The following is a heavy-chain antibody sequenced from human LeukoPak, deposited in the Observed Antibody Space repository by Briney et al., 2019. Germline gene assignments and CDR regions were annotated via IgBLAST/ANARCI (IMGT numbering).Heavy chain of an antibody. CDR1: GGTFSSYA. D-gene: IGHD6-13*01. J-gene: IGHJ4*02. CDR2: IIPILGIA. CDR3: ARTVPAIAAAGTFDY. Sequence: SVKVSCKASGGTFSSYAISWVRQAPGQGLEWMGRIIPILGIANYAQKFQGRVTITADKSTSTAYMELSSLRSEDTAVYYCARTVPAIAAAGTFDYWGQGTLVTVSS. V-gene: IGHV1-69*04.